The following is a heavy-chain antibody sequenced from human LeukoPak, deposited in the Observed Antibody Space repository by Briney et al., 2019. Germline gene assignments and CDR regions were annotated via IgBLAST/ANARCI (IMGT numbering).Heavy chain of an antibody. Sequence: GASVKVSCKASGYTFTGYYMHWVRQAPGQGLEWMGWINPNSGGTNYAQKFQGRVTMTRDTSISTAYMELSRLRSDDTAVYYCARDKSSGWPDAFDIWGQGTMVTVSS. J-gene: IGHJ3*02. CDR2: INPNSGGT. V-gene: IGHV1-2*02. CDR3: ARDKSSGWPDAFDI. CDR1: GYTFTGYY. D-gene: IGHD6-19*01.